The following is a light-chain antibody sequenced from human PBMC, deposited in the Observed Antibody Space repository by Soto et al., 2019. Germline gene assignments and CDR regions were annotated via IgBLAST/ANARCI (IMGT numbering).Light chain of an antibody. V-gene: IGKV1-5*01. CDR2: EAS. Sequence: IQRTQSPSTLSXXQGDXFRIXXGASQSVSRWLAWYQQKPGKANKILIYEASRLERGVTSRLSASGSGTEFTLTISSLQPDDSATYYCQQYEFYPWTFGRRTIVDIK. CDR1: QSVSRW. J-gene: IGKJ1*01. CDR3: QQYEFYPWT.